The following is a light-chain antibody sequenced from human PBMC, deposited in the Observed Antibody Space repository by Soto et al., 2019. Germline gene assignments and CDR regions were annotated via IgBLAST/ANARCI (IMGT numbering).Light chain of an antibody. Sequence: QSALTQPRSVSGSPGQSVTISCTGTSSDVGGYNYVSWYQQHPGKAPKLMIYDVSKRPSGVPDRFSGSKSGNTASLTISGLQAEDEADYYCCSSVGSYTSVFGGGTTVTVL. V-gene: IGLV2-11*01. J-gene: IGLJ3*02. CDR2: DVS. CDR3: CSSVGSYTSV. CDR1: SSDVGGYNY.